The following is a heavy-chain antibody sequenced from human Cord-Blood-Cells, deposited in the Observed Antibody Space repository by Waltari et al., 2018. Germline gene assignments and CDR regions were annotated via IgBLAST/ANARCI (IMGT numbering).Heavy chain of an antibody. CDR2: INHSGST. J-gene: IGHJ4*02. CDR1: GGSFSGYY. CDR3: ARTRGYGSGSYYFDY. Sequence: QVQLQESGAGLLKPSETLSLTCAVYGGSFSGYYWRWIRQPPGKGLEWIGEINHSGSTNYNPSLKSRVTISVDTSKNQFSLKLSSVTAADTAVYYCARTRGYGSGSYYFDYWGQGTLVTVSS. D-gene: IGHD3-10*01. V-gene: IGHV4-34*01.